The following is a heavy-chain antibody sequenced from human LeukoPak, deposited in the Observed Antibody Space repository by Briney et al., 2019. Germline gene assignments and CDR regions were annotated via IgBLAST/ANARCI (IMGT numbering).Heavy chain of an antibody. D-gene: IGHD3-10*01. CDR2: INTNTGNP. V-gene: IGHV7-4-1*02. Sequence: GASVKVSCKASGYTFTSYAMNWVRQAPGQGLEWMGWINTNTGNPTYAQGFTGRFVFSLDTSVSTAYLQISSLKAEDTAVYYCARASSFRFNTMVRGVMGYWGQGTLVTVSS. J-gene: IGHJ4*02. CDR3: ARASSFRFNTMVRGVMGY. CDR1: GYTFTSYA.